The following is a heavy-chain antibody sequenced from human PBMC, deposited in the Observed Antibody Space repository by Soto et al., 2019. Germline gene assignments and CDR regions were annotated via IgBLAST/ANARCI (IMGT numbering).Heavy chain of an antibody. CDR2: IYYSGST. V-gene: IGHV4-61*01. Sequence: KPSETLSLTCTVSCGSVSSGSYYWSWIRQPPGKGLEWIGYIYYSGSTNYNPSLKSRVTISVDTSKNQFSLKLSSVTAADTAVYYCARDPYGDFTHYFDYWGQGTLVTVSS. J-gene: IGHJ4*02. D-gene: IGHD4-17*01. CDR3: ARDPYGDFTHYFDY. CDR1: CGSVSSGSYY.